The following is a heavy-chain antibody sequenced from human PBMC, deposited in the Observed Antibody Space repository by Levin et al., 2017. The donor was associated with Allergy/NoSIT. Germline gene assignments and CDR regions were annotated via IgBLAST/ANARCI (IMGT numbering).Heavy chain of an antibody. D-gene: IGHD3-16*02. V-gene: IGHV3-30*04. CDR1: GLSFSIYA. J-gene: IGHJ6*02. CDR3: VRALGANYDYVWGSYRYVGHGLDV. CDR2: ISHEGSKI. Sequence: GGSLRLSCAVSGLSFSIYAMHWVRQAPGKGLEWVAVISHEGSKIFYADSVKGRFTISRDNSKNTLYLQMSSLRAEDTAVYYCVRALGANYDYVWGSYRYVGHGLDVWGQGTTVTVSS.